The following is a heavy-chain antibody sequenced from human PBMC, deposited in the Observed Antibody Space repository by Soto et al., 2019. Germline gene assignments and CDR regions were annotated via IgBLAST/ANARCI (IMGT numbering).Heavy chain of an antibody. CDR3: ARHFPSTLRFLEWLNQEDYYGMDV. Sequence: PGESLKISCKGSGYSFTSYWIGWVRQMPGKGLEWMGIIYPGDSDTRYSPSFQGQVTISADKSISTAYLQWSSLKASDTAMYYCARHFPSTLRFLEWLNQEDYYGMDVWGQGTTVTVSS. CDR1: GYSFTSYW. V-gene: IGHV5-51*01. CDR2: IYPGDSDT. J-gene: IGHJ6*02. D-gene: IGHD3-3*01.